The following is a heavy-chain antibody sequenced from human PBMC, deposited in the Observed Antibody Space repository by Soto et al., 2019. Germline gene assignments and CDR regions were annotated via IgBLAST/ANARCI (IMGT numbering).Heavy chain of an antibody. CDR1: GFTFSSYG. J-gene: IGHJ6*02. CDR2: IWYDGSNK. D-gene: IGHD3-10*01. CDR3: ARVRFREYYYYGMDV. V-gene: IGHV3-33*01. Sequence: QVQLVESGGGVVQPGRSLRLSCAASGFTFSSYGMHWVRQAPGKGLEWVAVIWYDGSNKYYADSVKGRFTISRDNSKNTLYLQMNSLRAEDTAVYYCARVRFREYYYYGMDVWGQGTTVTVSS.